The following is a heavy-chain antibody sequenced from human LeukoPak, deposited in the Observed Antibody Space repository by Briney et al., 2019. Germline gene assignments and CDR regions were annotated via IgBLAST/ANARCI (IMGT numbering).Heavy chain of an antibody. CDR1: GYSISSGYY. D-gene: IGHD3-10*01. J-gene: IGHJ4*02. V-gene: IGHV4-38-2*02. CDR2: IYHSGST. CDR3: ARGRQSVLLWFGELYD. Sequence: PSETLSLTCTVSGYSISSGYYWGWIRQPPGKGLEWIGSIYHSGSTYYNPSLKSRVTISVDTSKNQFSLKLSSVTAADTAVYYCARGRQSVLLWFGELYDWGQGTLVTVSS.